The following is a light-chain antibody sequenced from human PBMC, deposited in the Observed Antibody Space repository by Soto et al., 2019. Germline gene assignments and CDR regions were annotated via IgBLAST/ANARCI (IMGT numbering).Light chain of an antibody. CDR3: QQYYSTPPT. CDR1: QGILCSHNHKNY. V-gene: IGKV4-1*01. Sequence: DIVMTQSPDSLAVSLGERSTINCKSSQGILCSHNHKNYLAWYQQKPGQPPKLLIYWASTRESGVPDRFSGSGSGTDFTLTISSLQAEDVAVYYCQQYYSTPPTFGQGTKVEIK. CDR2: WAS. J-gene: IGKJ1*01.